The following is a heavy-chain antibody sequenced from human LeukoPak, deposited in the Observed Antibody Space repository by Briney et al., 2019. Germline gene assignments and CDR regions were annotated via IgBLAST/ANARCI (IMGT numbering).Heavy chain of an antibody. CDR2: INPNSGNT. CDR3: ARGLIGYSYGYEDY. D-gene: IGHD5-18*01. J-gene: IGHJ4*02. CDR1: GYTFTSYY. V-gene: IGHV1-8*02. Sequence: ASVKVSCKASGYTFTSYYMHWVRQAPGQGLEWMGIINPNSGNTGYAQKFQGRVTMTRNTSISTAYMELSSLRSEDTAVYYCARGLIGYSYGYEDYWGQGTLVTVSS.